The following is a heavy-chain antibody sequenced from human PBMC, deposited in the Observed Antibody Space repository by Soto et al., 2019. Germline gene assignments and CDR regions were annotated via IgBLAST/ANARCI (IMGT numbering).Heavy chain of an antibody. CDR3: ARHRIINGYCSSTSCFWGWFDP. CDR2: IYYSGST. CDR1: GGSISSSSYY. D-gene: IGHD2-2*01. V-gene: IGHV4-39*01. Sequence: PSETLSLTCTVSGGSISSSSYYWGWIRQPPGKGLEWIGSIYYSGSTYYNPSLKSRVTISVDTSKNQFSLKLSSVTAADTAVYYCARHRIINGYCSSTSCFWGWFDPWGQGTLVTVSS. J-gene: IGHJ5*02.